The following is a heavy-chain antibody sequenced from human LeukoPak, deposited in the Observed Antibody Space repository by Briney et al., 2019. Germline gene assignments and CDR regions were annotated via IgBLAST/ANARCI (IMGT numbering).Heavy chain of an antibody. CDR1: GGSISSGSYY. CDR2: IYARGST. J-gene: IGHJ4*02. Sequence: SETLSLTCTVSGGSISSGSYYWSWIRQPAGKGLEWIGRIYARGSTNYNPSLKSRVTISIDTSKNQFSLKLSSVTAADTAVYYCAREASRITIFGVVIKGRFDYWGQGTLVTVSS. CDR3: AREASRITIFGVVIKGRFDY. D-gene: IGHD3-3*01. V-gene: IGHV4-61*02.